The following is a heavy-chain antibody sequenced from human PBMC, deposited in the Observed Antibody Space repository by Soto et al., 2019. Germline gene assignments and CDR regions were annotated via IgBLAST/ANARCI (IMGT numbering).Heavy chain of an antibody. D-gene: IGHD4-17*01. Sequence: QLQLQESGPGLVKPSETLSLTCTVSGGSISSSSYYWGWIRQPPGKGLEWIGSIYYSGSTYYNPSLKSRVTISVDTSKNQFSLKLSSVTAADTAVYYCARHYGDYATYGMDVWGQGTTVTVSS. CDR3: ARHYGDYATYGMDV. CDR1: GGSISSSSYY. J-gene: IGHJ6*02. V-gene: IGHV4-39*01. CDR2: IYYSGST.